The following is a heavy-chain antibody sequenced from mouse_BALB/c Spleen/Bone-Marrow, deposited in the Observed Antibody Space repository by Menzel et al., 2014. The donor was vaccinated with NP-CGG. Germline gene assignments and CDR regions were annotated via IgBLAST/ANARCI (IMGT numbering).Heavy chain of an antibody. J-gene: IGHJ3*01. CDR1: GFDFSGFW. V-gene: IGHV4-1*02. CDR3: AGLGYYGGFAY. D-gene: IGHD2-3*01. Sequence: EVKLQESGGGLVQPGGSLKLSCAASGFDFSGFWMGWVRQAPGKGLEWIGEINPDSYTINYTPSLKDRFIISRDNAKNTLYLQMNKVRSEDTALYYCAGLGYYGGFAYWGQGTLVTVSA. CDR2: INPDSYTI.